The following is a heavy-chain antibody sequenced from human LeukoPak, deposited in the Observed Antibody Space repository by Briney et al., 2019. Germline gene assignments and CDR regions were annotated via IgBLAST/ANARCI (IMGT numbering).Heavy chain of an antibody. J-gene: IGHJ4*02. D-gene: IGHD1-7*01. CDR1: GFTFDDYA. Sequence: PGGSLRLSCAASGFTFDDYAMHWVRQAPGKGLEWVSGISWNSGSIGYADSVKGRFTISRDNAKNSLHLQMNSLRAEDTAVYYCARDWELSRDYWGQGTLVTVSS. CDR2: ISWNSGSI. V-gene: IGHV3-9*01. CDR3: ARDWELSRDY.